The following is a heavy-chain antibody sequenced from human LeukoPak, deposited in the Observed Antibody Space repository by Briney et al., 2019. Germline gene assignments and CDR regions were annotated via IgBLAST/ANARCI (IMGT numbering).Heavy chain of an antibody. J-gene: IGHJ4*02. CDR1: GGSFSGYY. Sequence: SETLSLTCAVYGGSFSGYYWSWTRQPPGKGLEWIGEINHSGSTNYNPSLKSRVTISVDTSKNQFSLKLSSVTAADTAVYYCARGLAVSIYYFDYWGQGTLVTVSS. CDR3: ARGLAVSIYYFDY. D-gene: IGHD3-16*02. CDR2: INHSGST. V-gene: IGHV4-34*01.